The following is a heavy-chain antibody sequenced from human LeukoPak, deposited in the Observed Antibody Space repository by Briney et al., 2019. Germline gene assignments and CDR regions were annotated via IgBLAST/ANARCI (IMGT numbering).Heavy chain of an antibody. V-gene: IGHV3-23*01. CDR3: AREGDGDGYNLGY. CDR2: ISGSGFST. Sequence: GGSLRLSCAASGFTFSSYAMSWVRQAPGKGLEWVSAISGSGFSTYYADSVKGRFTISRDNFKNTLYLQMNSLRAEDTAVYYCAREGDGDGYNLGYWGQGTLVTVSS. J-gene: IGHJ4*02. CDR1: GFTFSSYA. D-gene: IGHD5-24*01.